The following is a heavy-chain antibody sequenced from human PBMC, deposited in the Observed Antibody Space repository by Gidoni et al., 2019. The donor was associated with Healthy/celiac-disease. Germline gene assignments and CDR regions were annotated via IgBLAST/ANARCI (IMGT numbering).Heavy chain of an antibody. V-gene: IGHV1-69*01. CDR3: ARRAARGYSGYDADY. J-gene: IGHJ4*02. CDR1: GGTFSSYA. D-gene: IGHD5-12*01. CDR2: IIPIFGTA. Sequence: QVQLVQSGAEVKKPGSSVKVSCKASGGTFSSYAISWVRQAPGQGLEWMGGIIPIFGTATSAQKFQGRVTITADESTSTAYMVLSSLRSEDTAVYYCARRAARGYSGYDADYWGQGTLVTVSS.